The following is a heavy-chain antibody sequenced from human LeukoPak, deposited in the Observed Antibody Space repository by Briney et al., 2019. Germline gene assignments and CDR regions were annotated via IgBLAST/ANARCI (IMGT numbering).Heavy chain of an antibody. V-gene: IGHV1-2*06. CDR3: ARDHIYGDYGGDY. D-gene: IGHD4-17*01. J-gene: IGHJ4*02. CDR2: INPNSGGT. Sequence: ASVKVSCKASEYTFTSYDINWVRQATGQGLEWMGRINPNSGGTNYAQKFQGRVTMTRDTSISTAYMELSRQRSDDTAVYYCARDHIYGDYGGDYWGQGTLVTVPS. CDR1: EYTFTSYD.